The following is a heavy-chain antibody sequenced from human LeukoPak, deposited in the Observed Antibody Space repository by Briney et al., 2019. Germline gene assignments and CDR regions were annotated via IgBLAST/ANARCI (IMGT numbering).Heavy chain of an antibody. Sequence: ASVKVSCKASGYTFTSYGISWVRQAPGQGLEWMGWISAYNGNTNYAQKLQGRVTMTTDTSTSTAYMELRSLRSDDTAVYYCARSHSAWSHDAFDIWGQGTMVTVSS. D-gene: IGHD6-19*01. J-gene: IGHJ3*02. CDR1: GYTFTSYG. CDR2: ISAYNGNT. CDR3: ARSHSAWSHDAFDI. V-gene: IGHV1-18*01.